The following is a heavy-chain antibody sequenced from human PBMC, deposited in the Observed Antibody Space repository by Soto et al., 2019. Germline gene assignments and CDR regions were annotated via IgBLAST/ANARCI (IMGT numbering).Heavy chain of an antibody. J-gene: IGHJ5*02. V-gene: IGHV2-5*02. Sequence: QITLKESGPTLVKSTQTLTLTCTFSGFSLTTSGVGVGWIRQPSGKALEWLALIYWDDDKRYSPSLKSRLTITKDTSKNQVVLMMTNMDPVDTATYYWAHSRGEDWFDPWGQGTLVTVSA. CDR1: GFSLTTSGVG. CDR2: IYWDDDK. CDR3: AHSRGEDWFDP. D-gene: IGHD3-16*01.